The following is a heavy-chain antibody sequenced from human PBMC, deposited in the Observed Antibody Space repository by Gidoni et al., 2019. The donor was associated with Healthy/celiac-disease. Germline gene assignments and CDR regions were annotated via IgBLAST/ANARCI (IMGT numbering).Heavy chain of an antibody. D-gene: IGHD4-17*01. J-gene: IGHJ6*03. CDR1: GYRFTSYW. CDR3: ARLGPTEYYYHYYMDV. Sequence: EVQLVQSGAGVKKPGEYTLLSWPGSGYRFTSYWVGWVRPMPGKRLEWMVISYPGDSGTRYSPSFQGHVTISADKSISTAYLQWSSLKASDTAMYYCARLGPTEYYYHYYMDVWGKGTTVTVSS. V-gene: IGHV5-51*01. CDR2: SYPGDSGT.